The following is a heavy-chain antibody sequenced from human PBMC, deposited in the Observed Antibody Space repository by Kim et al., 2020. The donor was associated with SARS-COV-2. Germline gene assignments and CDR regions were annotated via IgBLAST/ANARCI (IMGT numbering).Heavy chain of an antibody. CDR3: AKDRVAAGGWNYYYGMDV. Sequence: GGSLRLSCAASGFTFSSYGMHWVRQAPGKGLAWVAVISYDGSNKYYADSVKGRFTISRDNSKNTLYLQMNSLRAEDTAVYYCAKDRVAAGGWNYYYGMDVWCQGTTVTVSS. CDR1: GFTFSSYG. D-gene: IGHD6-13*01. V-gene: IGHV3-30*18. CDR2: ISYDGSNK. J-gene: IGHJ6*02.